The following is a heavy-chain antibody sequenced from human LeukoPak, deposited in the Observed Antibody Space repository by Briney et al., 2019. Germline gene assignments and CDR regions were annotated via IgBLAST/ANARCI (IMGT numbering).Heavy chain of an antibody. J-gene: IGHJ4*02. CDR3: ARGITIFGVVIPPPYLDY. V-gene: IGHV1-18*01. CDR2: ISAQNGNT. CDR1: GYTFSSYG. Sequence: ASVKVSCKASGYTFSSYGIIWVRQAPGQGLEWMGWISAQNGNTNYAQKIQGRVTMTTDTSTSTAYMELRSLRSDDTAVYYCARGITIFGVVIPPPYLDYWGQGTLVTVSS. D-gene: IGHD3-3*01.